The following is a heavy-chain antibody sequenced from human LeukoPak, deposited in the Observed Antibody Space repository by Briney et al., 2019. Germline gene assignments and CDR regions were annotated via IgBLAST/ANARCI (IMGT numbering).Heavy chain of an antibody. CDR3: ARPYYDSSGYYPYYYYYGMDV. Sequence: GGFLRLSCAASGFTFSSYGMHWVRQAPGKGLEWVAVIWYGGSNKYYADSVKGRFTISRDNSKNTLYLQMNSLRAEDTAVYYCARPYYDSSGYYPYYYYYGMDVWGQGTTVTVSS. D-gene: IGHD3-22*01. V-gene: IGHV3-33*08. CDR1: GFTFSSYG. J-gene: IGHJ6*02. CDR2: IWYGGSNK.